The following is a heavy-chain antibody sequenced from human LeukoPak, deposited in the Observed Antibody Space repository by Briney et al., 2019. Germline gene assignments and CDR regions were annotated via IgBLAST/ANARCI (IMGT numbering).Heavy chain of an antibody. D-gene: IGHD4-11*01. V-gene: IGHV1-18*03. CDR2: ISGYNGKT. J-gene: IGHJ4*02. Sequence: ASVKVSCKASGYPFTSFGISWVRQAPGQGLEWMGWISGYNGKTNYAQNLQGRVTMTTDTSTSTAYTELGGLRSDDMAVYYCARNLVYDYSNPRGFDHWGQGTLVTVSS. CDR3: ARNLVYDYSNPRGFDH. CDR1: GYPFTSFG.